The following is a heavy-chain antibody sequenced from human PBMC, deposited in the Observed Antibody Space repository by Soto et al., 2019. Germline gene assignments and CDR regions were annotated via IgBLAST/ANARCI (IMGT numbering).Heavy chain of an antibody. CDR3: ATRFYSSGALFDY. Sequence: PSETLSLTCTVSGGSISSYYWSWIRQPPGKGLEWIGYIYHSGSSNYHPSLKSRVTISIDTSKSQFYLKLTSVTAADTAIYYCATRFYSSGALFDYWGPGTQVTVSS. J-gene: IGHJ4*02. D-gene: IGHD3-10*01. CDR1: GGSISSYY. V-gene: IGHV4-59*01. CDR2: IYHSGSS.